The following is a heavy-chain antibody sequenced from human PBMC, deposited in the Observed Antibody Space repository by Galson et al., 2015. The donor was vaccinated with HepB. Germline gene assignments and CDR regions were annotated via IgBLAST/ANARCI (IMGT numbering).Heavy chain of an antibody. CDR1: GGSFSGYY. D-gene: IGHD2-2*01. J-gene: IGHJ6*02. V-gene: IGHV4-34*01. Sequence: TLSLTCAVYGGSFSGYYWSWIRQPPGKGLEWIGEINHSGSTNYNPSLKSRVTISVDTSKNQFSLKLSSVTAADTAVYYCARRRGYCSSTSCYRGAGMDVWGQGTTVTVSS. CDR3: ARRRGYCSSTSCYRGAGMDV. CDR2: INHSGST.